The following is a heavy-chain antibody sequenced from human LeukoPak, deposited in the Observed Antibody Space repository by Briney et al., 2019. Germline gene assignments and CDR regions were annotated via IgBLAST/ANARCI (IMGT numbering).Heavy chain of an antibody. J-gene: IGHJ4*02. Sequence: ASVKVSCKASGYTFTCYYMHWVRQAPGQGLEWMGWINPNSGGTNYAQKFQGWVTMTRDTSISTAYMELSRLRSDDTAVYYCARGEYYYDSSGYYYPDYWGQGTLVTVSS. CDR1: GYTFTCYY. CDR2: INPNSGGT. CDR3: ARGEYYYDSSGYYYPDY. D-gene: IGHD3-22*01. V-gene: IGHV1-2*04.